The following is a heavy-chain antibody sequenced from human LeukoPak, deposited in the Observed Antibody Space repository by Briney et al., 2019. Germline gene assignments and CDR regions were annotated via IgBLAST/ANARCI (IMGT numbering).Heavy chain of an antibody. CDR1: GYTFTSYY. CDR3: ATYITMVRGVISGTDAFDI. V-gene: IGHV1-69*02. J-gene: IGHJ3*02. CDR2: IIPILGIA. D-gene: IGHD3-10*01. Sequence: WASVKVSCKASGYTFTSYYMHWVRQAPGQGLEWMGRIIPILGIANYAQKFQGRVTITADKSTSTAYMELSSLRSEDTAVYYCATYITMVRGVISGTDAFDIWGQGTMVTVSS.